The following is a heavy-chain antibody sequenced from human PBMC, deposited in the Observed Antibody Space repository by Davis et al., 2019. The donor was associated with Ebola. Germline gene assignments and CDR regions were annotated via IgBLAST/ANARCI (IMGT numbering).Heavy chain of an antibody. D-gene: IGHD3-10*01. J-gene: IGHJ6*02. CDR2: IYYSGST. CDR1: GGSISSSSYY. Sequence: GSLRLSCAVYGGSISSSSYYWGWIRQPPGKGLEWIGSIYYSGSTYYNPSLKSRVTISVDTSKNQFSLKLSSVTAADTAVYYCARGETGVLWDSGMDVWGQGTTVTVSS. V-gene: IGHV4-39*07. CDR3: ARGETGVLWDSGMDV.